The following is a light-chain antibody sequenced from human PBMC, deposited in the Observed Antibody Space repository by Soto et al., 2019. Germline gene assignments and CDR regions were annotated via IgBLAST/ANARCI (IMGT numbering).Light chain of an antibody. J-gene: IGLJ1*01. Sequence: QSALTQPASVSGSPGQSITISCTGTSSDVGGYNYVAWYRQHPGKVPRLMIYEVSNQPSGVSNRFSGSKSGSTASLTISGLQAEDEADYYCISYTSSSTSYVFGTGTKVTVL. CDR1: SSDVGGYNY. CDR3: ISYTSSSTSYV. V-gene: IGLV2-14*01. CDR2: EVS.